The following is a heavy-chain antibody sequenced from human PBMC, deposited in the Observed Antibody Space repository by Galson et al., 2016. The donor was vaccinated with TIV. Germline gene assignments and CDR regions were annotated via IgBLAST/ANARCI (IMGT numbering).Heavy chain of an antibody. V-gene: IGHV3-53*01. J-gene: IGHJ3*01. CDR1: GFAVSSNQ. Sequence: SLRLSCAASGFAVSSNQMNWVRQAPGKGLEWVSTIYSGGTPEYADSVKGRFIISRDTLKNTVSLQMNTRRTEDTAVYFCARVQESLAAVEAFDVWGQGTLVTVSS. CDR3: ARVQESLAAVEAFDV. CDR2: IYSGGTP. D-gene: IGHD2-15*01.